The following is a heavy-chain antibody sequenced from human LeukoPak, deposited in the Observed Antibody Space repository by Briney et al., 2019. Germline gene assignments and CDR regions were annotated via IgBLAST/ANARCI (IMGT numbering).Heavy chain of an antibody. CDR2: IYSGGST. CDR3: AARGFSSSWYDFDY. Sequence: GGSLRLSCAASGFTVSSYYMSWVRQAPGKGLEWVSVIYSGGSTYYADSVKGRFTISRDNSKNTLYLQMNSLSAEDTAVYYCAARGFSSSWYDFDYWGQGTLVTVSS. V-gene: IGHV3-66*01. J-gene: IGHJ4*02. D-gene: IGHD6-13*01. CDR1: GFTVSSYY.